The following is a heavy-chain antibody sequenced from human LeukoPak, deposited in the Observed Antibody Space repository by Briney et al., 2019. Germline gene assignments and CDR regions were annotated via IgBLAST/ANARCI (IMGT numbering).Heavy chain of an antibody. J-gene: IGHJ4*02. D-gene: IGHD6-6*01. CDR2: FLPGDSDT. CDR3: ARGGSIAAPFGDY. Sequence: GESLKISCKGSGYSFTSYWLGWVRQMPGKGLEWMGIFLPGDSDTRYSPSCQGQVAISADKSISTAYLQWSSLQASDTAMYYCARGGSIAAPFGDYWGQGTLVTVSS. CDR1: GYSFTSYW. V-gene: IGHV5-51*01.